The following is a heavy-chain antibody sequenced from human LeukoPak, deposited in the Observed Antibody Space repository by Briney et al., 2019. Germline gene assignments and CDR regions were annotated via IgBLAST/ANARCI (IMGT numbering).Heavy chain of an antibody. Sequence: GASVKVSCKASGGTFSSYAISWVRQAPGQGLEWMGGIIPIFGTANYAQKFQGRVTITADESTSTAYMELSSLRSEDMAVYYCARDRYCSGGSCSGSLDYWGRGTLVTVSS. J-gene: IGHJ4*02. D-gene: IGHD2-15*01. V-gene: IGHV1-69*13. CDR1: GGTFSSYA. CDR2: IIPIFGTA. CDR3: ARDRYCSGGSCSGSLDY.